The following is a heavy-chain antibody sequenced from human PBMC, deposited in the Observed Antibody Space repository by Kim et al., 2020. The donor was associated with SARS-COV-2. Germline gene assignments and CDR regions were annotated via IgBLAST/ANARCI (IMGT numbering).Heavy chain of an antibody. Sequence: PSETLSLTCTVSGGSISSYYWSWIRQPPGKGLEWIGYIYYSGSTNYNPSLKSRVTISVDTSKNQFSLKLSSVTAADTAVYYCASSKRITIFGVDRSYYYYGMDVWGQGTTVTVSS. D-gene: IGHD3-3*01. CDR2: IYYSGST. CDR3: ASSKRITIFGVDRSYYYYGMDV. CDR1: GGSISSYY. V-gene: IGHV4-59*13. J-gene: IGHJ6*02.